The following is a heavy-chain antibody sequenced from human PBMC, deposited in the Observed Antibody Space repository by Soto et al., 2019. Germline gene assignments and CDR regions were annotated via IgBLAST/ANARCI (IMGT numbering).Heavy chain of an antibody. D-gene: IGHD5-12*01. CDR2: ISAYNGNT. J-gene: IGHJ4*02. Sequence: QVQLVQSGAEVKKPGASVKVSCKASGYTFTSYGISWVRQAPGQGLEWMGWISAYNGNTNYAQELQGRVTMTTDTSTSTAYMELRSPRSDDTAVYYCAREGAVGSGYDYLDLDYWGQGTLVTVSS. V-gene: IGHV1-18*01. CDR1: GYTFTSYG. CDR3: AREGAVGSGYDYLDLDY.